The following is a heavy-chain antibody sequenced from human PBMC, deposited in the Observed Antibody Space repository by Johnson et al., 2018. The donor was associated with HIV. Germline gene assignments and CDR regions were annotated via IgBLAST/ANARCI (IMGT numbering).Heavy chain of an antibody. D-gene: IGHD3-16*01. Sequence: VQLLESGGGLVQPGGFLRLSCAAYGFTLSNHWMSWARQAPGKGLEWVSVIYSGGSTYYADSVKGRFTISRDNSKNTLYLQMNSLRAEDTAVYYCARGLTGEQVDIWGQGTMVTVSS. V-gene: IGHV3-66*01. CDR2: IYSGGST. CDR1: GFTLSNHW. J-gene: IGHJ3*02. CDR3: ARGLTGEQVDI.